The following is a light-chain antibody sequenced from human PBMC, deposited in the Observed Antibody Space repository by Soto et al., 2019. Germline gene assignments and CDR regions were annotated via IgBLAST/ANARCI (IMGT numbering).Light chain of an antibody. CDR1: EDINKW. V-gene: IGKV1-12*01. CDR2: GAS. CDR3: QQANSFPYT. Sequence: DIQMTQSPSSVSASVGDRVTITCRASEDINKWLAWYQQKPGRAPKLLIYGASSLQGGVPSRFSGSGSGTDFTLTISSLQPEDFATYYCQQANSFPYTFGQGTKLEIK. J-gene: IGKJ2*01.